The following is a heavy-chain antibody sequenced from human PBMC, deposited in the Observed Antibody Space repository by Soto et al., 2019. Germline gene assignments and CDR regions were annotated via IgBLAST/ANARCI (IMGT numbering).Heavy chain of an antibody. CDR2: IKQDGSEK. CDR3: VRSIAARLNWFDP. J-gene: IGHJ5*02. CDR1: GFTFSDYY. Sequence: PGGSLRLSCAASGFTFSDYYMSWIRQAPGKGLEWVANIKQDGSEKYYVDSVKGRFTISRDNAKNSLYLQMNSLRAEDTAVYYCVRSIAARLNWFDPWGQGTLVTVSS. V-gene: IGHV3-7*01. D-gene: IGHD6-6*01.